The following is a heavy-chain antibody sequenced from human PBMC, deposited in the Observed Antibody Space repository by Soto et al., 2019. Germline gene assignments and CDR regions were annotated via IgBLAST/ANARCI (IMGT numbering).Heavy chain of an antibody. Sequence: PXESLKISCKASGYSFSFYWIGWVRQMPGKGLEWMAIMYPDDSDIRYSPSFEAHVTISADKSTSTAFLQWSSLKASDTAMYYCATAYVYDFENSNYYRDAFDTWGQGTLVTVSS. CDR1: GYSFSFYW. CDR3: ATAYVYDFENSNYYRDAFDT. J-gene: IGHJ3*02. V-gene: IGHV5-51*01. CDR2: MYPDDSDI. D-gene: IGHD3-22*01.